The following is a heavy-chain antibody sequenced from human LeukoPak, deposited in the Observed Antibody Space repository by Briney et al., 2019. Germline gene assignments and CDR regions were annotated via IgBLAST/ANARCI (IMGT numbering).Heavy chain of an antibody. J-gene: IGHJ6*02. D-gene: IGHD5-24*01. Sequence: GGSLRLSCAASGFTFSSYAMSWVRQAPGKGLEWVSAISGSGGSTYYADSVKGRFTISRDNSKNTLYLQMNSLRAEDTAVYYCAREQSPYYYSGMDVWGQGTTVTVSS. CDR2: ISGSGGST. V-gene: IGHV3-23*01. CDR1: GFTFSSYA. CDR3: AREQSPYYYSGMDV.